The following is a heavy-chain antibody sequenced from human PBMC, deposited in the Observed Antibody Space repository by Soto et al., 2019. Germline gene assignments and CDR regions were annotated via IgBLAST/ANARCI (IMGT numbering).Heavy chain of an antibody. CDR1: GYSFTSYW. CDR3: ARGATSQLNYYYGMDV. D-gene: IGHD1-26*01. J-gene: IGHJ6*02. V-gene: IGHV5-10-1*01. CDR2: IDPSDSYT. Sequence: VASLKISCIGSGYSFTSYWISWVRQMPGKGLEWMGRIDPSDSYTNYSLSFQGHVTISADKSISTAYLQWSSLKASDTAMYYCARGATSQLNYYYGMDVRGQGTTVTVSS.